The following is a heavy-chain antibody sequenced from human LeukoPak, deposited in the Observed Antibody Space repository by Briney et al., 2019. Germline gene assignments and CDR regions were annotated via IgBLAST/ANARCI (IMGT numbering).Heavy chain of an antibody. D-gene: IGHD3-10*01. V-gene: IGHV1-2*02. J-gene: IGHJ6*02. CDR1: GYTFTGYY. CDR2: INPNSGGT. CDR3: ARADITMVRGVPYGMDV. Sequence: ASVKVSCKASGYTFTGYYMHWVRQASGQGLEWMGWINPNSGGTNYAQKFQGRVTMTRDTSISTAYMELSRLRSDDTAVYYCARADITMVRGVPYGMDVWGQGTTVTVSS.